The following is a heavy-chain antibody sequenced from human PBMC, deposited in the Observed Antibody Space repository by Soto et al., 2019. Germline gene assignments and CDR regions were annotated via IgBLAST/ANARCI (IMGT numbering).Heavy chain of an antibody. Sequence: SVKVSCKVSGYTLTELSMHWVRQAPGKGLEWMGGFDPEDGETIYAQKFQGRVTMTEDTSTDTAYMELSSLRSEDTAVYYCATAAIKGGWNAFDIWGQGTMVTVSS. CDR3: ATAAIKGGWNAFDI. J-gene: IGHJ3*02. CDR2: FDPEDGET. D-gene: IGHD2-15*01. CDR1: GYTLTELS. V-gene: IGHV1-24*01.